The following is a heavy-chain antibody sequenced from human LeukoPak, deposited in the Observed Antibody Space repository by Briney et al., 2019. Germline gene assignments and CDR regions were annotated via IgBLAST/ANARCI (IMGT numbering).Heavy chain of an antibody. CDR2: IYYSGST. D-gene: IGHD2-21*02. V-gene: IGHV4-59*01. Sequence: PSETLSLTCTVSGGSISSYYWSWIRQPPGKGLEWIGYIYYSGSTNYNPSLKSRVTISVDTSKNQFSLKLSSVTAADTAVYYCARGSCGGDCLFLEPGAFDIWGQGTMVTVSS. CDR3: ARGSCGGDCLFLEPGAFDI. CDR1: GGSISSYY. J-gene: IGHJ3*02.